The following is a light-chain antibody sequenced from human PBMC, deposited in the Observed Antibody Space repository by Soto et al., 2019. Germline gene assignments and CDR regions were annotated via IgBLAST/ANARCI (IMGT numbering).Light chain of an antibody. CDR1: QTVGNNY. CDR2: GAS. CDR3: QQYASSPLT. Sequence: EIVLTQSPGTLSLSPGERATLSCRASQTVGNNYLAWYQQKPGQTPRLLIHGASNRATGIPDRISGSGSGNYFTLIISRLEPEDFAVYYCQQYASSPLTFGGGTKVEIK. V-gene: IGKV3-20*01. J-gene: IGKJ4*01.